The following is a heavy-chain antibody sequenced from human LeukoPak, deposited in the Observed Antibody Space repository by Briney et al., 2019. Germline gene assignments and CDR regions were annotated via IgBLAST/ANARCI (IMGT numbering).Heavy chain of an antibody. V-gene: IGHV3-23*01. CDR1: GFTFSIYA. Sequence: GGSLRLSCVASGFTFSIYAMSWVRQTPGKGLEWVSSITSRDGTTYYADSVKGRFTISRDNSENTLYLQMNSLRAEDTAVYYCAKEDYDILTGYKDWGQGTLVTVSS. CDR2: ITSRDGTT. J-gene: IGHJ4*02. CDR3: AKEDYDILTGYKD. D-gene: IGHD3-9*01.